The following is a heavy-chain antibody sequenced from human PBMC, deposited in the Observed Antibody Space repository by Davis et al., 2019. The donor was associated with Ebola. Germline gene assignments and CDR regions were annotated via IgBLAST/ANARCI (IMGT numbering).Heavy chain of an antibody. CDR2: ISYHGSDK. D-gene: IGHD6-25*01. Sequence: GESLKISCAASGFTFDDYVMHWVRQAPGKGPEWVSVISYHGSDKYYANSVKGRFTLSRDHSKNTVFLQMNSLRVEDTAVYHCAKGTNRIAAAGMGQNNWGQGTQVTVSS. CDR3: AKGTNRIAAAGMGQNN. J-gene: IGHJ4*01. CDR1: GFTFDDYV. V-gene: IGHV3-30*18.